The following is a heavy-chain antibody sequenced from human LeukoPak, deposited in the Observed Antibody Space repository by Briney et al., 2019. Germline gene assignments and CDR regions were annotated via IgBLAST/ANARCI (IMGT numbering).Heavy chain of an antibody. CDR3: TTAVPYSSGWYDYYGMDV. V-gene: IGHV3-21*05. J-gene: IGHJ6*02. Sequence: GSLRLPCAASGFTFSSYSMNWVRQAPGTGLEWVSYISSGSSYIFYADSVKGRFTISRDNSKNTLYLQMNSLRAEDTAVYYCTTAVPYSSGWYDYYGMDVWGRGTTVTVSS. CDR2: ISSGSSYI. D-gene: IGHD6-19*01. CDR1: GFTFSSYS.